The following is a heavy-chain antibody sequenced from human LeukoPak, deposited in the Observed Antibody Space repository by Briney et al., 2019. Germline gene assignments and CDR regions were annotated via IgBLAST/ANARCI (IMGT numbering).Heavy chain of an antibody. D-gene: IGHD3-9*01. J-gene: IGHJ4*02. V-gene: IGHV4-4*02. CDR1: GGSISSSNW. Sequence: ASETLSLTCAVSGGSISSSNWWSWVRQPPGKGLEWIGEIYHSGGTNYNPSLKSRVTISVDKSKNQFSLKLSSVTAADTAVYYVARAIYTGGFDYWGQGTLVTVSS. CDR3: ARAIYTGGFDY. CDR2: IYHSGGT.